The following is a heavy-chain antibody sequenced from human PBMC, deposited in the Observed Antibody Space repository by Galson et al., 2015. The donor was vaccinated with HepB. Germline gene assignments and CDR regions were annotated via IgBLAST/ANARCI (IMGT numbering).Heavy chain of an antibody. D-gene: IGHD1-26*01. V-gene: IGHV1-2*02. CDR2: INPNSGGT. CDR1: GYTFTGYY. J-gene: IGHJ3*02. CDR3: ARDGRSEYSGSYWENDAFDI. Sequence: SVKVSCKASGYTFTGYYMHWVRQAPGQGLEWMGWINPNSGGTNYAQKFQGRVTMTRDTSISTAYMELSRLRSDDTAVYYCARDGRSEYSGSYWENDAFDIWGQGTMVTVSS.